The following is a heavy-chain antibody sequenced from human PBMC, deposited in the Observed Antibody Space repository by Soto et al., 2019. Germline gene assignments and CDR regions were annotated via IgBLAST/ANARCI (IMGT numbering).Heavy chain of an antibody. V-gene: IGHV3-48*02. D-gene: IGHD3-3*02. CDR3: VGQLGRPSAGGFEH. CDR2: ISSSTNTI. CDR1: NYTFSRYS. Sequence: VQLVESGGGLVQPGRSLRLSCAASNYTFSRYSMNWFRQAPGKGLEWVSYISSSTNTIYYADSVKGRFTISRDNAKSSLYLQMKSPRDEDTAGYFCVGQLGRPSAGGFEHWGQGTLVTVSS. J-gene: IGHJ4*02.